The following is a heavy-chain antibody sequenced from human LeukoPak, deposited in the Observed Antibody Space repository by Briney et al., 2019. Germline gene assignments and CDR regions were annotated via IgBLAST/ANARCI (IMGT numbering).Heavy chain of an antibody. CDR2: INHNGNVN. CDR3: ARGGGLDV. D-gene: IGHD3-16*01. J-gene: IGHJ6*02. Sequence: GGFLRLSCAASGCTFSSYWRNWAREAPGKGLEWVASINHNGNVNYYVDSVKGRFTISRDNAKNSLYLQMSNLRAEDTAVYFCARGGGLDVWGQGATVTVSS. CDR1: GCTFSSYW. V-gene: IGHV3-7*03.